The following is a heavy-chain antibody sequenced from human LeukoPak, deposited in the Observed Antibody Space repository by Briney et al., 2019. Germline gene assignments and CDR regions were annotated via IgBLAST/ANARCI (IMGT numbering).Heavy chain of an antibody. CDR2: INAGNGNT. CDR3: ARQYCSSTSCIAYYYYYYGMDV. D-gene: IGHD2-2*01. Sequence: ASVKVSCKASGYTFTSYAMHWVRQAPGQRLEWMGWINAGNGNTKYSQKFQGRVTITRDTSASTAYTELSSLRSEDTAVYYCARQYCSSTSCIAYYYYYYGMDVWGQGTTVTVSS. J-gene: IGHJ6*02. V-gene: IGHV1-3*01. CDR1: GYTFTSYA.